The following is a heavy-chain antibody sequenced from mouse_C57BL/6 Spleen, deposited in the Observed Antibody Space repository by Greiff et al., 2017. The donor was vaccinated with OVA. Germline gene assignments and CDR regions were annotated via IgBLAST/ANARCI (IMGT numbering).Heavy chain of an antibody. CDR3: ARGPYYGSTAWFAY. Sequence: EVKLVESEGGLVQPGSSMKLSCTASGFTFSDYYMAWVRQVPEKGLEWVANINYDGSSTYYLDSLKSRFIISRDNAKNILYLQMSSLKSEDTATYYCARGPYYGSTAWFAYWGQGTLVTVSA. D-gene: IGHD1-1*01. J-gene: IGHJ3*01. V-gene: IGHV5-16*01. CDR2: INYDGSST. CDR1: GFTFSDYY.